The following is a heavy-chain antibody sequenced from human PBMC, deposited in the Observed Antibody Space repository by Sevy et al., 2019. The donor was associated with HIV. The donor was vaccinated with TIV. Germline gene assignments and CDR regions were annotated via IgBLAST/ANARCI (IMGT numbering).Heavy chain of an antibody. CDR1: GFSFTSYW. Sequence: GGSLRLSCAASGFSFTSYWMSWVRQTPEKGLEWVANINQVGTEKNYVDSVKGRFTISRDNAKNSLYLQMNSLRAEDTAVYYCANKGGSRPNDAIDTWGQGTMVTVSS. CDR2: INQVGTEK. V-gene: IGHV3-7*01. CDR3: ANKGGSRPNDAIDT. J-gene: IGHJ3*02. D-gene: IGHD3-10*01.